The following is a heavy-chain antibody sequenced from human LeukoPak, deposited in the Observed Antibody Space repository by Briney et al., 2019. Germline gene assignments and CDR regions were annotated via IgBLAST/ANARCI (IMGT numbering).Heavy chain of an antibody. CDR1: GYTFTSYG. Sequence: ASVKVSCKASGYTFTSYGISWVRQAPGQGLEWMGWISAYNGNTNYAQKLQGRVTMTTDTSTSTAYMELRSLRSDDTAVYYCARQVGYYYGSGSYYNYWVDCWGQGTLVTVSS. CDR3: ARQVGYYYGSGSYYNYWVDC. D-gene: IGHD3-10*01. V-gene: IGHV1-18*01. J-gene: IGHJ4*02. CDR2: ISAYNGNT.